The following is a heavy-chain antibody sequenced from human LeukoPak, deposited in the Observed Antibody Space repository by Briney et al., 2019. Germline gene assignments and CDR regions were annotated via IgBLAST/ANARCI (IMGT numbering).Heavy chain of an antibody. J-gene: IGHJ4*02. D-gene: IGHD2-2*02. CDR3: ARGPRQYQLLYPYYFDY. CDR1: GGSISSGGYY. V-gene: IGHV4-31*03. CDR2: IYYSGST. Sequence: PSETLSLTCTVSGGSISSGGYYWSWIRQHPGKGLEWIGYIYYSGSTYYNPSLKSRVTISVDTSKNQFSLKLSSVTAADTAVYYCARGPRQYQLLYPYYFDYWGQGTLVTVSS.